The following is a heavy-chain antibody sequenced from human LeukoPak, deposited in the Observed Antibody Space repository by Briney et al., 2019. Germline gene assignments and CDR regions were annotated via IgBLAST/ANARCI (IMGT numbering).Heavy chain of an antibody. CDR1: GDSISGYY. D-gene: IGHD1-26*01. Sequence: SSETLSLTCTVSGDSISGYYWSWIRQPPGKGLEWIGNIYYSGTTNYNPSLKSRVTISVDTSKNQFSLKLTSVTAADTAIYYCARGGSYHGYWGQGTLVTVSS. V-gene: IGHV4-59*01. J-gene: IGHJ4*02. CDR2: IYYSGTT. CDR3: ARGGSYHGY.